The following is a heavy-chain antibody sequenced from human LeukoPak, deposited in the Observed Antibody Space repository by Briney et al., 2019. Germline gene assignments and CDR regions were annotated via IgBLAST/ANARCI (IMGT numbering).Heavy chain of an antibody. J-gene: IGHJ5*02. CDR2: IDPSDSYT. Sequence: GESLRISCQGSGYSFTSYWIRWVRQMPGKGLEWMGRIDPSDSYTNYSPSFQGHVTISADKSISTAYLQWSSLKASDTAMYYCARLDYYGSGSYYSLDPWGQGTLVTVSS. CDR1: GYSFTSYW. V-gene: IGHV5-10-1*01. CDR3: ARLDYYGSGSYYSLDP. D-gene: IGHD3-10*01.